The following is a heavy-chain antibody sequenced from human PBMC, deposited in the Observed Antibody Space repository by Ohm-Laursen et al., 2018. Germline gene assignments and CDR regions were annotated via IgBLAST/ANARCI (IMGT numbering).Heavy chain of an antibody. CDR2: IYTSGST. V-gene: IGHV4-4*07. CDR3: ARGRTRYSMDV. D-gene: IGHD2-2*01. CDR1: GGSIDNYY. Sequence: SQTLSLTCTVSGGSIDNYYWGWVRQPAGKGLEWIGRIYTSGSTNYNPSLKSRVTMSVDTSKNQFSLRLSSVTAADTAVYYCARGRTRYSMDVWGQGTTVTVSS. J-gene: IGHJ6*02.